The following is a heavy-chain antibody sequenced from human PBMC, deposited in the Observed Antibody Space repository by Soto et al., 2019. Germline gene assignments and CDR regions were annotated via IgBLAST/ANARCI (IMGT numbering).Heavy chain of an antibody. D-gene: IGHD2-2*01. CDR3: ARDPVVVPAAKDGMDV. CDR2: IIPIFGTA. Sequence: GDSVKVSCKASGGTFSSYAISWVRQAPGQGLEWMGGIIPIFGTANYAQKFQGRVTITADESTSTAYMELSSLRSEDTAVYYCARDPVVVPAAKDGMDVWGQGTTVTVSS. CDR1: GGTFSSYA. V-gene: IGHV1-69*13. J-gene: IGHJ6*02.